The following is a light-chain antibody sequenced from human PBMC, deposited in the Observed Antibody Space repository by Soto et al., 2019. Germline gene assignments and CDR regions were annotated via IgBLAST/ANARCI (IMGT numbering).Light chain of an antibody. V-gene: IGKV1-5*01. CDR3: QNYNQYSRT. Sequence: DIQMTQSPSTLSASVGDRVTITCRASQSISGWLAWYQQKPGKAPKLLIYNASSLKSGVPSRFSGSGFGTEFTLTISSLQPDDSATYYCQNYNQYSRTFGQGTK. J-gene: IGKJ1*01. CDR1: QSISGW. CDR2: NAS.